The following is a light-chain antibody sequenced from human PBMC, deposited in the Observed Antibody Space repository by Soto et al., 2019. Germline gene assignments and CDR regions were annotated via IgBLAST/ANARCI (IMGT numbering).Light chain of an antibody. CDR1: SSNIGNNY. Sequence: QSVLTQPPLVSAAPGQKVTISCYGSSSNIGNNYVSWYQQLPGTAPKLLIYDNNKRPSGIPDRFSGSKSGTSATLGITRHQTGDEADYYCGTWDSSLSVVVFGGGTKVTVL. V-gene: IGLV1-51*01. CDR2: DNN. CDR3: GTWDSSLSVVV. J-gene: IGLJ2*01.